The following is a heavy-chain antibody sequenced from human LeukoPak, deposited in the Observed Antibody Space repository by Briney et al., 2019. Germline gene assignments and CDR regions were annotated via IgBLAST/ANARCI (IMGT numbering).Heavy chain of an antibody. Sequence: PSETLFLTCTVSGGSISSYYWSWIRQPAGKGLEWIGRIYTSGSTNYNPSLKSRVTMSVDTSKNQFSLKLSSVTAADTAVYYCAREGGVDTAMVYPGYYMDVWGKGTTVTVSS. V-gene: IGHV4-4*07. J-gene: IGHJ6*03. CDR3: AREGGVDTAMVYPGYYMDV. CDR1: GGSISSYY. D-gene: IGHD5-18*01. CDR2: IYTSGST.